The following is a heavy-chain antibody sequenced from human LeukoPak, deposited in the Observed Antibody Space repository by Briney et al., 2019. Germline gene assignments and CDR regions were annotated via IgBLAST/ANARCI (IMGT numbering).Heavy chain of an antibody. CDR2: IGKAGDT. CDR3: ARGDYMGFDP. V-gene: IGHV3-13*01. CDR1: GFAFSTSD. D-gene: IGHD4-11*01. J-gene: IGHJ5*02. Sequence: GGSLRLSCAASGFAFSTSDMHWVRQAAGQGLEGGSGIGKAGDTYYLDSVRGRFTIFRQNDENSVYLQMNNLRAGDTAVYYCARGDYMGFDPWGQGTLVTVSS.